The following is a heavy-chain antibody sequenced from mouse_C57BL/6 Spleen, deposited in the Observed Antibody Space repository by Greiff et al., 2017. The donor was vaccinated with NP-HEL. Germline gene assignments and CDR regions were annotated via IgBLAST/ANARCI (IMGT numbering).Heavy chain of an antibody. CDR1: GYTFTDYE. CDR2: IDPETGGT. CDR3: TRFGIYYYGGFDY. V-gene: IGHV1-15*01. D-gene: IGHD1-1*01. J-gene: IGHJ2*01. Sequence: VQLQQSGAELVRPGASVTLSCKASGYTFTDYEMHWVKQTPVHGLEWIGAIDPETGGTAYNQKFKGKAILTADKSSSTAYMELRSLTSEDSAVYYCTRFGIYYYGGFDYWGQGTTHTVSS.